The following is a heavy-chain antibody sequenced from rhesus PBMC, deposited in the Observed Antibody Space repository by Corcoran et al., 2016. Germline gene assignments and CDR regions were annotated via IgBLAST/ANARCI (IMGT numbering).Heavy chain of an antibody. CDR2: ISGSNGNT. J-gene: IGHJ4*01. V-gene: IGHV4-165*01. CDR3: ARDPSLVVGHFDY. D-gene: IGHD2-15*01. CDR1: GGSFSGYY. Sequence: QVQLQESGPGLVKPSETLSLTCAVSGGSFSGYYWGWIRQPPGKGLEGIGYISGSNGNTDYNPSLKSRVIIATDTSKNQFSLKLSSVTAADTAVYYCARDPSLVVGHFDYWGQGVLVTVSS.